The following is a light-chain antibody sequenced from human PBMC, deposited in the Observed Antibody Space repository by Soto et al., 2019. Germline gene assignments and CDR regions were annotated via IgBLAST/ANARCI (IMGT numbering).Light chain of an antibody. CDR2: DVN. J-gene: IGLJ3*02. Sequence: QSALTQPASVSGSPGQSITISCTGTSSDVGGYNYVSWYQQHPGKAPKLMIYDVNNRPSGVSNRFSGSKSGNTASLTISGLQAEDEADYYCSSYTSSNTLLFGGGTKLTVL. CDR3: SSYTSSNTLL. CDR1: SSDVGGYNY. V-gene: IGLV2-14*01.